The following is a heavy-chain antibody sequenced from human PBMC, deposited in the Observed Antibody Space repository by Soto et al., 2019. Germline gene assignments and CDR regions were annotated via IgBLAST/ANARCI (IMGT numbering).Heavy chain of an antibody. D-gene: IGHD6-19*01. Sequence: SETLSLTCTVSGGSISSYYWSWIRQPPGKGLEWIGSIYYSGSTYYNPSLKSRVTISVDTSKNQFSLRLSSVTAADTAVYYCARLKKSGIAVAGIPYYFDYWGQGTLVTVSS. CDR2: IYYSGST. J-gene: IGHJ4*02. V-gene: IGHV4-59*05. CDR3: ARLKKSGIAVAGIPYYFDY. CDR1: GGSISSYY.